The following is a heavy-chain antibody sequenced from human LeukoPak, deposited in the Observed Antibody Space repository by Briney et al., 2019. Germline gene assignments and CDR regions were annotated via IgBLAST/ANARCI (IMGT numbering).Heavy chain of an antibody. CDR3: AKSNGYGLIDI. CDR1: GGSISSYH. Sequence: PSETLSLTCTVSGGSISSYHWGWVRQPPGKALEWIGNIFYSGSTYYSPSLKSRVTISLDTSRNQFSLKLNSVTAADTAVYYCAKSNGYGLIDIWGQGTMVTVSS. D-gene: IGHD3-22*01. J-gene: IGHJ3*02. V-gene: IGHV4-59*12. CDR2: IFYSGST.